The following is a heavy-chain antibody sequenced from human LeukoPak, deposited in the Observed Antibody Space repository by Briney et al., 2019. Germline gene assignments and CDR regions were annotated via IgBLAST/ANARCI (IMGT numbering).Heavy chain of an antibody. D-gene: IGHD2-15*01. CDR3: ARRPSGGNGFSY. V-gene: IGHV3-7*01. Sequence: GGSLRLSCAASGFTLSSYWMSWVRQAPGKGLEWVANIKQDGSERYYVDSVKGRFTISRDNAKNSLYLQMSSLRAEDTAVYYCARRPSGGNGFSYWGQGTLVTVSS. CDR2: IKQDGSER. CDR1: GFTLSSYW. J-gene: IGHJ4*02.